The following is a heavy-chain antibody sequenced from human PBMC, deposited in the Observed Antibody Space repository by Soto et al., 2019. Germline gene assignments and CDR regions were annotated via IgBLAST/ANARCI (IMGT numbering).Heavy chain of an antibody. CDR1: GFTFSSYW. J-gene: IGHJ5*02. CDR2: INSDGSST. CDR3: ARPSKLRFNWFDP. D-gene: IGHD3-3*01. Sequence: GGSLRLSCAASGFTFSSYWMHWVRQAPGKGLVWVSRINSDGSSTSYADSVKGRFTISRDNAKNTLYLQMNSLRAEDTAVYYCARPSKLRFNWFDPWGQGTLVTVSS. V-gene: IGHV3-74*01.